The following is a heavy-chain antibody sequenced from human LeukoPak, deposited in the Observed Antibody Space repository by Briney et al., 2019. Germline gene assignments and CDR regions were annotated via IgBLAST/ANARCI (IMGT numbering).Heavy chain of an antibody. Sequence: SETLSLTCTVSGGSISSSSYYWGWIRQPPGKGLEWIGSIYYSGSTYYNPSLKSRVTISVDTSKNQFSLKLSSVTAADTAVYYCARLGIIRGKDYWGQGTLVTVPS. CDR2: IYYSGST. V-gene: IGHV4-39*01. CDR1: GGSISSSSYY. J-gene: IGHJ4*02. CDR3: ARLGIIRGKDY. D-gene: IGHD3-10*01.